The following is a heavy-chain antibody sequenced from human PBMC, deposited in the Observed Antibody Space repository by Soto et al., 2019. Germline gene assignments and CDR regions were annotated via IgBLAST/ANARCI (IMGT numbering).Heavy chain of an antibody. CDR1: GGTFSSYT. Sequence: QVQLVQSGAEVKKPGSSVKVSCKASGGTFSSYTISWVRQAPGQGLEWMGRIIPILGIANYAQKFQGRVTITAEKPTSTAYLGLSSLGSEDRAVYYWARDRGGGSPAHRKDVWAKGPRSPSPQ. D-gene: IGHD3-16*01. CDR3: ARDRGGGSPAHRKDV. J-gene: IGHJ6*04. CDR2: IIPILGIA. V-gene: IGHV1-69*08.